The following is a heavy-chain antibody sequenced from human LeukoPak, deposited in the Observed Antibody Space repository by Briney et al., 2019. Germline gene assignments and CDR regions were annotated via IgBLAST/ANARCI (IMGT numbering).Heavy chain of an antibody. Sequence: SETLSLTCTVSGGSITSGTFYWSWIRQPAGKGLEGIGRMYNTGSTNYNPSLKSRVTISVDRSKNQFSLMLKSVTAADTAVYYCARGVGSSESNYFDPWGQGTQATVSS. CDR2: MYNTGST. CDR1: GGSITSGTFY. D-gene: IGHD1-26*01. CDR3: ARGVGSSESNYFDP. V-gene: IGHV4-61*02. J-gene: IGHJ5*02.